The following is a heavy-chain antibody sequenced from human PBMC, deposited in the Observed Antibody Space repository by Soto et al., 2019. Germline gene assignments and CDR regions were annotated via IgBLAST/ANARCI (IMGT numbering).Heavy chain of an antibody. CDR3: ARDGAVAGNTNFDY. J-gene: IGHJ4*02. V-gene: IGHV1-3*01. CDR1: GYAFTNYA. CDR2: INAGNGKT. D-gene: IGHD6-19*01. Sequence: ASVKVSGKASGYAFTNYAIHWVRQGPGQRLEWMGWINAGNGKTKYSQKFQGRVTITRDTSASTAYMELSSLRSEDTAVYYCARDGAVAGNTNFDYWGKGTLVTVSS.